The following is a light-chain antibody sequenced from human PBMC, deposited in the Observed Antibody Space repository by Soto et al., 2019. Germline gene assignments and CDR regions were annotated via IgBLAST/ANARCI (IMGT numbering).Light chain of an antibody. CDR3: QQYGSSPPVP. CDR2: GAS. CDR1: QSVSSSY. V-gene: IGKV3-20*01. J-gene: IGKJ1*01. Sequence: IVLTQSPGTLSLTPGERATLSCRASQSVSSSYLAWYQQKPGQAPRLLIYGASSRATGIPDRFSGSGSGTDFTLTISRLEPEDFAVYYCQQYGSSPPVPFGQGSKVDIK.